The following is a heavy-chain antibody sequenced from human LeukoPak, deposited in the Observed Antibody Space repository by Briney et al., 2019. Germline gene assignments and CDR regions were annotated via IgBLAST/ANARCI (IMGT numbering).Heavy chain of an antibody. D-gene: IGHD3-22*01. Sequence: QPGGSLRLSCVASGFTFSNYWMHWIRQAPGKGLMWVSRIDTDGTNTRYADSVKGRFTISRDNAKNTLYLQMNSLRAEDTAVYYCVRPLYETSGYYFLWGQGTLVTVSS. CDR3: VRPLYETSGYYFL. CDR1: GFTFSNYW. V-gene: IGHV3-74*01. CDR2: IDTDGTNT. J-gene: IGHJ4*02.